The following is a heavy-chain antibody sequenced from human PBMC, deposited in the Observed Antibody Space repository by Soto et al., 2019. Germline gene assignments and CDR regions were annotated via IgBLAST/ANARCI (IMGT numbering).Heavy chain of an antibody. CDR1: GDSINTSHW. CDR2: TYHSGTT. CDR3: ARHYPIAVAGRFDP. D-gene: IGHD6-19*01. Sequence: PSETLSLTCAVYGDSINTSHWWSWVRQTPGKGLEWIGETYHSGTTNYNPSLKSRVTISMDKSKNHFSLKLSSVTAADTALYYCARHYPIAVAGRFDPWGQGTLVTVS. V-gene: IGHV4-4*02. J-gene: IGHJ5*02.